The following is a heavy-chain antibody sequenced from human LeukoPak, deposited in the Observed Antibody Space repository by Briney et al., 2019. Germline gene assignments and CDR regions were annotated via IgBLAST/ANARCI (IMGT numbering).Heavy chain of an antibody. D-gene: IGHD6-6*01. CDR2: ISAYNGNT. J-gene: IGHJ4*02. Sequence: ASVKVSCKASGYTFTSYGISWVRQAPGQGLEWMGWISAYNGNTNYAQKLQGRVTMTTDTSTSTAHMELRSLRSDDTAVYYCARDVPSSSSGLMSDYWGQGTLVTVSS. CDR3: ARDVPSSSSGLMSDY. V-gene: IGHV1-18*01. CDR1: GYTFTSYG.